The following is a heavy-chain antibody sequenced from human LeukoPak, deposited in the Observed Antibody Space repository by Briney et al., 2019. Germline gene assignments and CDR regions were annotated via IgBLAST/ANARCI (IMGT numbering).Heavy chain of an antibody. Sequence: ASVNVSCKASGYSFTSYAINWVRQAPGQGREWMGWISAYNGNTDSPQKVQDRVTITTDASTSTAYMELVSLTSDDTAVYYCARDPLRSTWSTYNNAMDVWGQGTTVTVS. D-gene: IGHD6-13*01. CDR1: GYSFTSYA. J-gene: IGHJ6*02. CDR2: ISAYNGNT. CDR3: ARDPLRSTWSTYNNAMDV. V-gene: IGHV1-18*04.